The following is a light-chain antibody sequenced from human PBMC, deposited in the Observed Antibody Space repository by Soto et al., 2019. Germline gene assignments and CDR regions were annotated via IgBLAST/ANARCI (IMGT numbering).Light chain of an antibody. Sequence: QLVRTQSPSASASLGASVKLTCTLSSGHSSYAIAWHQQQPEKGPRYLMKLNSAGSHSKGDGIPDRFSGSSSGAERYLTISSLQSEDEADYYCQTWGTAIVVFGGGTKLTVL. CDR2: LNSAGSH. J-gene: IGLJ2*01. CDR3: QTWGTAIVV. V-gene: IGLV4-69*01. CDR1: SGHSSYA.